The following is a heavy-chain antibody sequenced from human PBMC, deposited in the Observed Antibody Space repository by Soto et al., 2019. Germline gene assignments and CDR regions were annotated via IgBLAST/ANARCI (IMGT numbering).Heavy chain of an antibody. CDR3: ASNPAFGRLKLRDAFDI. CDR1: GYTFTNYY. V-gene: IGHV1-46*03. Sequence: ASRNVSCKASGYTFTNYYMHCVLWAPGQGLERMGIINPSGGSPSYAQKFQGRVTMTRDTSTSTVYMELSSLRSEDTAVYFCASNPAFGRLKLRDAFDIWGQGTMVTVSS. D-gene: IGHD3-3*01. CDR2: INPSGGSP. J-gene: IGHJ3*02.